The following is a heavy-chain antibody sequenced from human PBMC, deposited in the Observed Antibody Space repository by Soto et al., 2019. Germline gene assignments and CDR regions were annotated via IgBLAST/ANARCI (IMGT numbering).Heavy chain of an antibody. CDR1: GGSMNKYY. CDR3: ARTTVMDY. Sequence: QVQLQESGPGLVKPSETLSLTCNVSGGSMNKYYWSWIRQAPGKGLEWIGFIYSSGSAKYNPSLNTRVTIAIDTSRNQFSLRLSSVTAADTAIYYCARTTVMDYWGQGTLVTVSS. V-gene: IGHV4-59*01. CDR2: IYSSGSA. J-gene: IGHJ4*02. D-gene: IGHD4-17*01.